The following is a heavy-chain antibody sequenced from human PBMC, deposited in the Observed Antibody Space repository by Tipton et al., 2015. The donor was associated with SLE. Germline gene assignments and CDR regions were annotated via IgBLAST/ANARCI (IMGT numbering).Heavy chain of an antibody. D-gene: IGHD2-21*02. CDR1: GASMSGDY. V-gene: IGHV4-59*08. CDR3: ARHMSVTYANFDV. Sequence: TLSLTCTVSGASMSGDYWSWIRQPPGGGLEWIGYVFYSGNPRYNPSLQSRVSISIDTSKSRFSLRLTSVTAADTAIYYCARHMSVTYANFDVWGQGTVVTVSS. CDR2: VFYSGNP. J-gene: IGHJ3*01.